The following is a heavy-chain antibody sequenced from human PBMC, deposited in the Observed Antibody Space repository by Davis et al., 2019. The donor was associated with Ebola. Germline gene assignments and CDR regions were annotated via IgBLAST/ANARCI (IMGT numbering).Heavy chain of an antibody. CDR1: GGSFSGYY. CDR2: INHSGST. J-gene: IGHJ5*02. CDR3: ARDRLIGPRVDT. V-gene: IGHV4-34*01. Sequence: SETLSLTCAVYGGSFSGYYWSWIRQPPGKGLEWIGEINHSGSTNYSPSLKSRVIISIDTSRNQFSLKLTSVTAADTAMYYCARDRLIGPRVDTWGQGTLVAVSS. D-gene: IGHD2-8*01.